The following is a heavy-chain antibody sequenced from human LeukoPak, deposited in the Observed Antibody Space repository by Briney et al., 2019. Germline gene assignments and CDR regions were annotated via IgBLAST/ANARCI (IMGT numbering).Heavy chain of an antibody. V-gene: IGHV4-34*01. J-gene: IGHJ4*02. D-gene: IGHD3-22*01. CDR1: GGSFSGYY. Sequence: SETLSLTCAVYGGSFSGYYWSWIRQPPGKGLEWIGEINHSGSTNYNPSLKSRVTISVDTSKNQFSLKLGSVTAADTAVYYCARGRRSSGYCMYYFDYWGQGTLVTVSS. CDR3: ARGRRSSGYCMYYFDY. CDR2: INHSGST.